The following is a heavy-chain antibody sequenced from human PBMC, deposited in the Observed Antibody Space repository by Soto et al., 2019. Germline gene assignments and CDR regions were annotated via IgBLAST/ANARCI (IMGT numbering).Heavy chain of an antibody. CDR1: GFTFSSYG. V-gene: IGHV3-30*03. Sequence: ESGGGVVQPGRSLRLSCAASGFTFSSYGMHWVRQAPGKGLEWVAVISKDGNVKYYAESVKGRCTISRYNSKNALYLQMNALWAEDTAAYYCTGEVASASCAQGTLLTVSS. CDR3: TGEVASAS. D-gene: IGHD2-8*02. J-gene: IGHJ5*02. CDR2: ISKDGNVK.